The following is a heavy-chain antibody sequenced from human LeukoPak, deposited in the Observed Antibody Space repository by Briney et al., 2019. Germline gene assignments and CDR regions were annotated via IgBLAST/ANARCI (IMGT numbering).Heavy chain of an antibody. J-gene: IGHJ6*03. CDR3: AGDKRLLGHYYYMDV. CDR2: IIPIFGTA. CDR1: GGTFSSYA. Sequence: GASVKVSCKASGGTFSSYAISWVRQAPGQGLEWMGGIIPIFGTANYAQKFQGRVTITADESTSTAYMELSSLRSEDTAVYYCAGDKRLLGHYYYMDVWGKGTTVTVSS. V-gene: IGHV1-69*01. D-gene: IGHD3-10*01.